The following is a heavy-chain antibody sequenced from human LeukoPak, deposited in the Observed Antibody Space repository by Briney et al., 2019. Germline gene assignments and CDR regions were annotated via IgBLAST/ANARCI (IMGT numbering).Heavy chain of an antibody. CDR1: GGSISSYY. V-gene: IGHV4-4*07. CDR2: IYTSGST. D-gene: IGHD5-12*01. J-gene: IGHJ5*02. Sequence: SETLSLTCTVSGGSISSYYWSWIRQPAGKGLEWIGRIYTSGSTNYNPSLKSRVTMSVDTSKNQFSLKLSSVTAADTAVYYCARDPEWLRGTSGNWFDPWGQGTLVTVSS. CDR3: ARDPEWLRGTSGNWFDP.